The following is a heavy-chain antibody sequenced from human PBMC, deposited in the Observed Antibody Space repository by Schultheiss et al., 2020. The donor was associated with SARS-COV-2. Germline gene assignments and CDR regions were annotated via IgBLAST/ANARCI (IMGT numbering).Heavy chain of an antibody. CDR3: ARDPAIFGVVIISYFDY. CDR1: GFTFSSYE. CDR2: ISSSGSTI. Sequence: GGSLRLSCAASGFTFSSYEMNWVRQAPGKGLEWVSYISSSGSTIYYADSVKGRFTISRDNAKNSLYLQMNSLRAEDTAVYYCARDPAIFGVVIISYFDYWGQGTLVTVSS. D-gene: IGHD3-3*01. J-gene: IGHJ4*02. V-gene: IGHV3-48*03.